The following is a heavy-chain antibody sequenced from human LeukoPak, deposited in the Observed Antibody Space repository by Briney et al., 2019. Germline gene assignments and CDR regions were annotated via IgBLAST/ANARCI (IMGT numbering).Heavy chain of an antibody. CDR2: ISGSGGST. CDR1: GFTFSAYA. D-gene: IGHD6-19*01. J-gene: IGHJ4*02. CDR3: ATRWGMTVAGTFY. V-gene: IGHV3-23*01. Sequence: GGSLRLSCAASGFTFSAYAMSWVRQAPGKGLEWVSAISGSGGSTYYADSVKGRFTISRDNSKNTLYLQMNSLRAEDTAVYYCATRWGMTVAGTFYWGQGTLVTVSS.